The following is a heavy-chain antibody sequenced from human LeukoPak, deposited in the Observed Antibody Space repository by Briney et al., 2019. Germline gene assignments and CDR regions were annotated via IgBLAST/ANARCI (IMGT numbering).Heavy chain of an antibody. V-gene: IGHV3-30*04. CDR2: ISYYGNIA. Sequence: PGRSLRLSCAASGFTFSSYAMHWVRQAPGKGLEWVAVISYYGNIATYAGSVKGRFTVSRDNSKNTLYLQMNSLRAEDTAVYFCARDAVRYSSGWYEDYWGQGSLVTVSS. CDR1: GFTFSSYA. D-gene: IGHD6-13*01. J-gene: IGHJ4*02. CDR3: ARDAVRYSSGWYEDY.